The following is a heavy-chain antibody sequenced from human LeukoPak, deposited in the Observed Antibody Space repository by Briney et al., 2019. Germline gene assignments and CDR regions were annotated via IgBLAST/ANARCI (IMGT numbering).Heavy chain of an antibody. J-gene: IGHJ4*02. D-gene: IGHD6-13*01. CDR3: ARGPLATAGTMGLDY. Sequence: TGGSLRLSCAASGFTFSSYSMNWVRQAPGKGLEWVSSISNSGTYIYYADSVKGRFTTSRDNAKNSLYLQMNSLRAEDTAVYYCARGPLATAGTMGLDYWGQGTLVTVSS. CDR2: ISNSGTYI. V-gene: IGHV3-21*01. CDR1: GFTFSSYS.